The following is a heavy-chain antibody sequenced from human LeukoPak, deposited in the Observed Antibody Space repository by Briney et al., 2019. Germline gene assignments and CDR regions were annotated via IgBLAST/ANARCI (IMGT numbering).Heavy chain of an antibody. Sequence: GESLKISCKHSEYGFPNYCVGWVRQMPGKGLEWTGIIYPDDSDTRYSPSFQGQVTISADRSINTAYLQWSSLKAADTAMYYCAIGRGGQQLGDSWGQGTLVTVSS. D-gene: IGHD6-13*01. CDR1: EYGFPNYC. J-gene: IGHJ5*01. CDR3: AIGRGGQQLGDS. V-gene: IGHV5-51*01. CDR2: IYPDDSDT.